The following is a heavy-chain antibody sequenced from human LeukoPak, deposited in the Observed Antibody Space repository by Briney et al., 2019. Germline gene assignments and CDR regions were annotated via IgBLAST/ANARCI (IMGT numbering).Heavy chain of an antibody. J-gene: IGHJ4*02. CDR2: ISGRSDNT. D-gene: IGHD3-9*01. V-gene: IGHV3-23*01. CDR3: AKWGDYDVLTACYVSDF. Sequence: GASLRLSCAASGFIFSNYAMYWVRQAPGKGLEWVSAISGRSDNTYYADSVKGRFTLSRDSSKNTLYLQMNSLRADDTAVYYCAKWGDYDVLTACYVSDFWGQGTLVTVSS. CDR1: GFIFSNYA.